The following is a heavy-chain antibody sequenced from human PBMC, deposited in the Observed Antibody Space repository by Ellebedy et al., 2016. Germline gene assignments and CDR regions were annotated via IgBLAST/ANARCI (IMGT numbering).Heavy chain of an antibody. J-gene: IGHJ4*02. D-gene: IGHD3-10*01. CDR3: ATDLHPFTRGWGY. Sequence: GGSLRLSCAASGFTFSTYWMYWVRQAPGKGLEWVASIKEDGSNKHYVDSVKGRFTISRDNAKKSLYLQMNGLRVEDTAIYYCATDLHPFTRGWGYWGQGTLVTVSS. CDR2: IKEDGSNK. V-gene: IGHV3-7*01. CDR1: GFTFSTYW.